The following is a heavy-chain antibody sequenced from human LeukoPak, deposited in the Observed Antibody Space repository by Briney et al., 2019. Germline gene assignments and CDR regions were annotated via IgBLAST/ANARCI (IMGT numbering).Heavy chain of an antibody. D-gene: IGHD6-13*01. Sequence: KWTWIRQPPGKGLEWSGYVYYSGSPNYNPSLKSRVTISVDTSKNQFSLNLTSVTAAATCVHNCAWYYRGFDYWGQGTLVTVSS. V-gene: IGHV4-59*01. J-gene: IGHJ4*02. CDR3: AWYYRGFDY. CDR1: K. CDR2: VYYSGSP.